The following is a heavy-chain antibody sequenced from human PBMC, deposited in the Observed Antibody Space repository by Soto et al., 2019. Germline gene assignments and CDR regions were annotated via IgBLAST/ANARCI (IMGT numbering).Heavy chain of an antibody. J-gene: IGHJ5*02. D-gene: IGHD3-3*01. CDR1: GFTVSSYA. CDR3: AKYGGVYYDFWSGYLSRDWFDP. Sequence: GGSLRLSCAASGFTVSSYAMSWVRQAPGKGLEWVSAISGSGGSTYYADSVKGRFTISRDNSKNTLYLQMNSLRAEDTAVYYCAKYGGVYYDFWSGYLSRDWFDPWGQGTLVTVSS. V-gene: IGHV3-23*01. CDR2: ISGSGGST.